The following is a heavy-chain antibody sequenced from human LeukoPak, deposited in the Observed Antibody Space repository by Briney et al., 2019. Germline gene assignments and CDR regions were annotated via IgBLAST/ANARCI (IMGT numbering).Heavy chain of an antibody. Sequence: PGGSLRLSCAATGFTFSSYAMSWVRQAPGKGLEWVLAISGSGGSTYYADSVKGRFTISRDNSKNTLYLRMNSLRAEDTAVYYCAKDLDYYGSGSDPVFDYWGQGTLVTVSS. CDR1: GFTFSSYA. J-gene: IGHJ4*02. CDR3: AKDLDYYGSGSDPVFDY. D-gene: IGHD3-10*01. CDR2: ISGSGGST. V-gene: IGHV3-23*01.